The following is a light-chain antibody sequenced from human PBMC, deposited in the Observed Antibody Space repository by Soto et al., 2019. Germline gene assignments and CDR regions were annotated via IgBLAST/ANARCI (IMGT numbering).Light chain of an antibody. V-gene: IGKV4-1*01. CDR2: WAS. J-gene: IGKJ4*01. Sequence: DMVMTESPDSRAVSLGGRATINCTSSRSVLYSANNKNYLASYQQNPGQPPKLTIYWASTRESGFTDRFSAIGSGRDFSLAISSLQAEDVAVYLCEQYYTTPLTFGGGTKV. CDR3: EQYYTTPLT. CDR1: RSVLYSANNKNY.